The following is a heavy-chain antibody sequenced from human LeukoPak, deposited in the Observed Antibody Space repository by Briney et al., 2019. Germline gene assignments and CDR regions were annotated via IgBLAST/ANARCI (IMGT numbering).Heavy chain of an antibody. D-gene: IGHD2-2*01. CDR3: AKDVSPYCSSTSCRKNWFDP. V-gene: IGHV3-23*01. Sequence: QPGGSLRLSCAASGFTFSSYAMSWVRQAPGKGLEWVSAISGSGGSTYYADPVKGRFTISRNNSKNTPYLQMNSLRAEDTAVYYCAKDVSPYCSSTSCRKNWFDPWGQGTLVTVSS. J-gene: IGHJ5*02. CDR2: ISGSGGST. CDR1: GFTFSSYA.